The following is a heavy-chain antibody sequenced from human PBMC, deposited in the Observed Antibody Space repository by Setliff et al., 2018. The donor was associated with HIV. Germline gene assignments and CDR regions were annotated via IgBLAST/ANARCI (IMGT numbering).Heavy chain of an antibody. Sequence: GASVKVSCKTSGYTFTDYFIHWVRQAPGQGLEWMGWINPKSGATNFAQKFQVRVTMTRDTSINTAYVEVNRLRSDDTAIYYCARAYSANYRGGGHFDYWGQGTLVTVS. CDR2: INPKSGAT. V-gene: IGHV1-2*02. D-gene: IGHD1-7*01. CDR1: GYTFTDYF. CDR3: ARAYSANYRGGGHFDY. J-gene: IGHJ4*02.